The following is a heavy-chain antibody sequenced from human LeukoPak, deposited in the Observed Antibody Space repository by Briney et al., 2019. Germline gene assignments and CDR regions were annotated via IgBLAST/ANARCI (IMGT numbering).Heavy chain of an antibody. CDR3: ARGQTGYYYYAMDV. Sequence: GASEKVSRKASGYTFTSYDINWVRQATGQGLEWMGWMNPNSGNTGYAQKFQGRVTMTRNTSISTAYMELSSLRSEDTAVYYCARGQTGYYYYAMDVWGQGATVTVSS. J-gene: IGHJ6*02. CDR2: MNPNSGNT. V-gene: IGHV1-8*01. CDR1: GYTFTSYD.